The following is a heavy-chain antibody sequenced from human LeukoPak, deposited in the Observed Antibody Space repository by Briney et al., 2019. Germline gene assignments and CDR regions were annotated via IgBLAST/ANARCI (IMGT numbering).Heavy chain of an antibody. Sequence: GGSLRLSCAASGFTFSTSWMTWIRQAPGKGLEWVASMNQDGSEIHYVDSVKGRFTISRDNAKNSLFLQMNSLTADDTAVYYCATRFGLDYYYYYMDVWGKGTTVTVSS. CDR2: MNQDGSEI. CDR3: ATRFGLDYYYYYMDV. CDR1: GFTFSTSW. V-gene: IGHV3-7*03. D-gene: IGHD3-10*01. J-gene: IGHJ6*03.